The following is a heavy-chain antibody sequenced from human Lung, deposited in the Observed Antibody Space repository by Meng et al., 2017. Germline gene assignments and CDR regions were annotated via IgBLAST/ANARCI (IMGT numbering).Heavy chain of an antibody. J-gene: IGHJ4*02. CDR2: ISYDGSYK. D-gene: IGHD1/OR15-1a*01. Sequence: WVRQAPGKGLEWVSVISYDGSYKNYADSVQGRSTMSRDNDKNTLYLQMNSLRAEDTAVYYCAAAWLGQPPGYWGQGTLVTVSS. CDR3: AAAWLGQPPGY. V-gene: IGHV3-30-3*01.